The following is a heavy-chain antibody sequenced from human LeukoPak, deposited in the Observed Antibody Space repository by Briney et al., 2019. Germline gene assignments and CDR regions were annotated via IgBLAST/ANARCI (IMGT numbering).Heavy chain of an antibody. J-gene: IGHJ6*02. CDR3: ARAGIAVAGTLYYYYGMDV. CDR2: INHSGST. D-gene: IGHD6-19*01. V-gene: IGHV4-34*01. CDR1: GGSFSGYY. Sequence: PSETLSLTCAVYGGSFSGYYWSWIRQPPGKGLEWTGEINHSGSTNYNPSLKSRVTISVDTSKNQFSLKLSSVTAADTAVYYCARAGIAVAGTLYYYYGMDVWGQGTTVTVSS.